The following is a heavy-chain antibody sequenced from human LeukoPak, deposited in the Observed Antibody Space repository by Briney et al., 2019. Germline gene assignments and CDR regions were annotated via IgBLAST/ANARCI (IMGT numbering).Heavy chain of an antibody. CDR2: IYYSGST. Sequence: PSETLSLTCTVSGGSISSSSYYWGWIRQPPGKGLEWIGSIYYSGSTYYNPSLKSRVTISVDTSKNQFSLKLSSVTAADTAVYYCARDRSPGVVRGAYFDSWGQGTLVTVSS. CDR3: ARDRSPGVVRGAYFDS. CDR1: GGSISSSSYY. D-gene: IGHD3-10*01. J-gene: IGHJ4*02. V-gene: IGHV4-39*07.